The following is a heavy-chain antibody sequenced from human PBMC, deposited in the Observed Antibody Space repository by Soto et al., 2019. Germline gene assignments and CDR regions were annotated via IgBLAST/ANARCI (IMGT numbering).Heavy chain of an antibody. V-gene: IGHV1-69*06. Sequence: SVKVSCKPSGGTFSSYAISWVRQAPGQGLEWMGGIVPLFRTTNYAQKFQGRVTITADTSTYTGYMELSGLRSGDTAVYYCARGGYSSTWSNLLDRSGLDVWGQGTTVTVSS. D-gene: IGHD6-13*01. J-gene: IGHJ6*02. CDR3: ARGGYSSTWSNLLDRSGLDV. CDR2: IVPLFRTT. CDR1: GGTFSSYA.